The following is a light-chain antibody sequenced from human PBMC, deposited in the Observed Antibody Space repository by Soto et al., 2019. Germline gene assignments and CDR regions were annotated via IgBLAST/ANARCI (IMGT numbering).Light chain of an antibody. V-gene: IGKV1-39*01. J-gene: IGKJ3*01. CDR1: QSIGTY. Sequence: DIQMTQSPSSLSASVGDRVTISCRASQSIGTYLNWYQQKPGRAPKLQIYAASNLQSGVPSRFSGSGSGTDFTLTIRSLQPEDFATYYCQQYYSYPRITFGPGTKVDIK. CDR3: QQYYSYPRIT. CDR2: AAS.